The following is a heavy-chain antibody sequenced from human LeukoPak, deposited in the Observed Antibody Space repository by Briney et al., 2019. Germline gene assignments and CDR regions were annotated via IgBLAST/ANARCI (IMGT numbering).Heavy chain of an antibody. Sequence: ASVKVSCKTSGYPFTSYYMNWLRQAPGQGLEWMGGINFSGGTKYADKFRDRVTLTRDTSVATAYLELTSLTSDDTAVYYCARDLRLFDYWGQGTLVTVSS. J-gene: IGHJ4*02. CDR2: INFSGGT. D-gene: IGHD3-16*01. CDR1: GYPFTSYY. V-gene: IGHV1-2*02. CDR3: ARDLRLFDY.